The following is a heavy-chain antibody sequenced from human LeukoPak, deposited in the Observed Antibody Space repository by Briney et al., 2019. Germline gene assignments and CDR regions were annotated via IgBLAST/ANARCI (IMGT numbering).Heavy chain of an antibody. J-gene: IGHJ4*02. CDR3: AKYSSSWPIPDY. CDR2: ISGSGGST. CDR1: GFTFSSYA. D-gene: IGHD6-13*01. V-gene: IGHV3-23*01. Sequence: GGSLRLSCAASGFTFSSYAMSWVRQAPGKGLEWVSAISGSGGSTYYADSVKGRFTISRDNSKNTLHLQMNSLRAEDTAVYYCAKYSSSWPIPDYWGQGTLVTVSS.